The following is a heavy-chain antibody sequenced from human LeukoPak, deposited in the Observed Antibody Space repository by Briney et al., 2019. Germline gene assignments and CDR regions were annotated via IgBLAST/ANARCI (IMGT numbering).Heavy chain of an antibody. V-gene: IGHV3-7*01. Sequence: GSLRLSCAASGFTFSSYWMTWVRQAPGKGLEWVASIRQDGGETYYVDSVKGRFTISRDNAKNSLYLQMNSLTSEDTAVYYCARGYSTSWGDFQYWGQGSLVTVSS. CDR2: IRQDGGET. CDR3: ARGYSTSWGDFQY. CDR1: GFTFSSYW. J-gene: IGHJ1*01. D-gene: IGHD2-2*01.